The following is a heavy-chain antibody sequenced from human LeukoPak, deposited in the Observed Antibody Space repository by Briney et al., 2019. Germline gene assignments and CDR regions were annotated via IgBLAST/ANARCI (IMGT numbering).Heavy chain of an antibody. CDR1: RGSISRYY. CDR3: APYRPSSGYSFVY. Sequence: SETLSLTCTLSRGSISRYYWSWIWQPPGKGLEWIGYIYYSGSTNYNPSLKSRVTISVDTSKNQFSLKLSSVTAADTAVYYCAPYRPSSGYSFVYWGQGTLVTVSS. V-gene: IGHV4-59*01. CDR2: IYYSGST. D-gene: IGHD3-22*01. J-gene: IGHJ4*02.